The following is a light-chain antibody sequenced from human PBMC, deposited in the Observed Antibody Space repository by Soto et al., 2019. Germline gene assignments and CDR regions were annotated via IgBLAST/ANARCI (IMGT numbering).Light chain of an antibody. CDR3: SSFSSRTSLYV. CDR2: EVS. Sequence: QSALTQPASVSGSPGQSITISCAGSSCDVGGFNFVSWYQQHPGKAPKVIIFEVSNRPSGISNRFSGSKSGNTASLTISGLQAEDEADYYCSSFSSRTSLYVFGTGTKLTVL. J-gene: IGLJ1*01. V-gene: IGLV2-14*01. CDR1: SCDVGGFNF.